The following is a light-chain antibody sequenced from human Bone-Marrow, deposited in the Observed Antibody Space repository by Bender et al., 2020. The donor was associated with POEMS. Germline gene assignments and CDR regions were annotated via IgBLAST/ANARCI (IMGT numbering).Light chain of an antibody. Sequence: SYELAQPPAVSVSPGLPVSITCSGDKLSHKIVSWYQKKSGQSPLLVIYQHTQRPSGIPERFSGSISGNTATLTISGTQAIDEADYFCQVWDSKTAVFGGGTKLTVL. CDR3: QVWDSKTAV. J-gene: IGLJ2*01. CDR1: KLSHKI. CDR2: QHT. V-gene: IGLV3-1*01.